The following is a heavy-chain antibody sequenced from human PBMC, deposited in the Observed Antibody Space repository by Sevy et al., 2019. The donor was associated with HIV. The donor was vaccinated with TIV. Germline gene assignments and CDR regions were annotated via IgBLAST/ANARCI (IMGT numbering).Heavy chain of an antibody. D-gene: IGHD5-18*01. Sequence: SETMSLTCAVSGYSISSGYYWGWIRQPPGKRLEWIGSIYHSGSTYYNPSLKSRVTISVDTSKNQFSLKLSSVTAADTAVYYCARVGQYSYGRHYYGMDVWGQGTTVTVSS. CDR1: GYSISSGYY. J-gene: IGHJ6*02. CDR2: IYHSGST. CDR3: ARVGQYSYGRHYYGMDV. V-gene: IGHV4-38-2*01.